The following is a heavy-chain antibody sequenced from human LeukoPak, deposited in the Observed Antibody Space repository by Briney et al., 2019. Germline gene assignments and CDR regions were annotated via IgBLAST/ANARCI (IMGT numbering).Heavy chain of an antibody. Sequence: GGSLRLSCAASGFTFSSYAMHWVRQAPGKGLEWVAVISYDGSNKYYADSVKGRFTISRDNSKNTLYLQMNSLRAEDTAVYYCARVPGGSSWYAGPPGDYWGQGTLVTVSP. D-gene: IGHD6-13*01. V-gene: IGHV3-30*04. J-gene: IGHJ4*02. CDR1: GFTFSSYA. CDR2: ISYDGSNK. CDR3: ARVPGGSSWYAGPPGDY.